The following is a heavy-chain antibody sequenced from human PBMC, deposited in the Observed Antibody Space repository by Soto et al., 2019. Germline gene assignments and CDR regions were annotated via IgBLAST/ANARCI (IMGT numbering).Heavy chain of an antibody. CDR3: AKGPWGAVTLFDH. CDR1: GFSFSSYT. J-gene: IGHJ4*02. CDR2: ISGVGTST. D-gene: IGHD4-17*01. V-gene: IGHV3-23*01. Sequence: EVQLLESGGGLVQPGGSLRLSCAASGFSFSSYTMNWVRQAPGKGLEWVSAISGVGTSTYYADSVKGRFTISRDNSKNTLYLQMNGLRVEATAVYYWAKGPWGAVTLFDHWGQGTLVTVSS.